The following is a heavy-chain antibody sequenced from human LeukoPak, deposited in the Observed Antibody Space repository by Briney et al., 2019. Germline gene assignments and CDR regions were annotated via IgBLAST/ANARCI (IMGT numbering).Heavy chain of an antibody. J-gene: IGHJ4*02. CDR2: IYYTGST. CDR3: ARSQNWYFDS. CDR1: GGSLSGYY. Sequence: SETLSLTCTVSGGSLSGYYWNWIRQHPGKGLEWIGYIYYTGSTDYSPSLQSRVTISLDTSMNLFSLRLPSVTAVDTAVYYCARSQNWYFDSWGQGTLVSVSS. D-gene: IGHD1-1*01. V-gene: IGHV4-59*01.